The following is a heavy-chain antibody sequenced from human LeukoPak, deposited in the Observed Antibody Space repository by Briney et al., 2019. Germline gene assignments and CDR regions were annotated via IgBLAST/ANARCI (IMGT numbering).Heavy chain of an antibody. CDR1: GGTFSSYA. CDR2: IIPILGIA. D-gene: IGHD4-17*01. J-gene: IGHJ4*02. V-gene: IGHV1-69*04. Sequence: SVKVSCKASGGTFSSYAISCVRQAPGQGLEWMGRIIPILGIANYAQKFQGRVTITADKSTSTAYMELSSLRSEDTAVYYCARDTVRHYFDSWGQGTLVTVSS. CDR3: ARDTVRHYFDS.